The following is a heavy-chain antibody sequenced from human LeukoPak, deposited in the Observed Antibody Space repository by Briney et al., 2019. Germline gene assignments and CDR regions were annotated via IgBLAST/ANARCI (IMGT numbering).Heavy chain of an antibody. J-gene: IGHJ4*02. CDR2: FYHGGST. CDR1: GYSISTGYY. D-gene: IGHD2-2*03. V-gene: IGHV4-38-2*02. Sequence: SETLSLTCTVSGYSISTGYYWDWIRQPPGKGLEWIGTFYHGGSTYYNPSLKSRVTISVDTSKNQFSLRLSSVTAADTAVYYCARDVDTVLVDWGQGTLVTVSS. CDR3: ARDVDTVLVD.